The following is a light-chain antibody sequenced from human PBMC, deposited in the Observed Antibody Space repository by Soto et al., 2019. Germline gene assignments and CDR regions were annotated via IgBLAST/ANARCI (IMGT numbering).Light chain of an antibody. CDR1: QSVGRNY. V-gene: IGKV3-20*01. CDR3: QQYASSPLT. J-gene: IGKJ4*01. CDR2: GAS. Sequence: EIVLTQSPGTLSVSPGERATLSCRASQSVGRNYLARYQRKPGQAPRLLIYGASSRATGIPDRFSGSGSGTDFTLTISRLEPEDFAVYYCQQYASSPLTFGGGTKVETK.